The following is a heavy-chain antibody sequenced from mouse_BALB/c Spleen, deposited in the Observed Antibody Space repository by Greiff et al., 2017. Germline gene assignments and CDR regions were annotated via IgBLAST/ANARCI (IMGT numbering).Heavy chain of an antibody. D-gene: IGHD1-1*01. CDR3: ARGYAAPSAMDY. CDR1: GFSLTSYG. Sequence: VQGVESGPGLVAPSQSLSITCTVSGFSLTSYGVHWVRQPPGKGLEWLGVIWAGGSTNYNSALMSRLSISKDNSKSQVFLKMNSLQTDDTAMYYCARGYAAPSAMDYWGQGTSVTVSS. CDR2: IWAGGST. V-gene: IGHV2-9*02. J-gene: IGHJ4*01.